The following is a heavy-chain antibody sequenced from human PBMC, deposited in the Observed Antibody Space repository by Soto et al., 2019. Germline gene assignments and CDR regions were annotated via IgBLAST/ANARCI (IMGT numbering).Heavy chain of an antibody. CDR2: ISGSGSNT. CDR3: AKEGQQLGGGYFDY. D-gene: IGHD6-13*01. CDR1: GFTFSSYA. Sequence: EVQLLESGGGLVQPGGSLRLSCAASGFTFSSYAMSWVRQAPGKGLEWVSAISGSGSNTYYADSVKGRFTISRDNSKNTLYLQMNSRRAEDTAVYYCAKEGQQLGGGYFDYWGQGTLVTVSS. J-gene: IGHJ4*02. V-gene: IGHV3-23*01.